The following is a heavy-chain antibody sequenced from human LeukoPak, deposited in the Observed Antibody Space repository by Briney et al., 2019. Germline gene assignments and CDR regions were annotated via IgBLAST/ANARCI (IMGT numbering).Heavy chain of an antibody. V-gene: IGHV1-69*06. CDR2: IIPIFGTA. CDR3: ARAYDYGDYVGYYFDY. CDR1: GGTFSSYA. J-gene: IGHJ4*02. D-gene: IGHD4-17*01. Sequence: SVKVSYKASGGTFSSYAISWVRQAPGQGLEWMGGIIPIFGTANYAHKFQGRVTITADKSTSTAYMELSSLRSEDTAVYYCARAYDYGDYVGYYFDYWGQGTLVTVSS.